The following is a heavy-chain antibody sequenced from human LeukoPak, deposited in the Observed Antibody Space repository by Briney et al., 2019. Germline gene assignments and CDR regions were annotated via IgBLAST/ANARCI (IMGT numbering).Heavy chain of an antibody. J-gene: IGHJ6*02. CDR2: IYHSGST. V-gene: IGHV4-30-2*01. CDR1: RRAVSGGCYR. D-gene: IGHD3-16*01. Sequence: SQTMSLASSVERRAVSGGCYRWTSFRQTPGKGLEWIGYIYHSGSTYYNPSLKSRVTISVDRSKNQFSLNLSSVTAADTAVYYCARGGGAPYYGMDVWGRGTTVTVSS. CDR3: ARGGGAPYYGMDV.